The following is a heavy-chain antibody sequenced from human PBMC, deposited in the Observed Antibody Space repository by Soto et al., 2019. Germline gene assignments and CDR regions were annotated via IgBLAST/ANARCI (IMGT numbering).Heavy chain of an antibody. J-gene: IGHJ6*02. D-gene: IGHD3-22*01. CDR2: IIPIFGTP. Sequence: QVQLVQSGAEVKKSGSSVKVSCKASGGAFRSYVVNWVRQVPGQGLEWMGGIIPIFGTPKYAQKFQGRVTITADESASTVYMELSSLRSDYTAVYYCASSGYLYAMDVWGQGTTLTVSS. CDR1: GGAFRSYV. V-gene: IGHV1-69*01. CDR3: ASSGYLYAMDV.